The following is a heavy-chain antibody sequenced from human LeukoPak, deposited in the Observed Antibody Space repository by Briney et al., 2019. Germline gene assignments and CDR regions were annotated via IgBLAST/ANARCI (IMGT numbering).Heavy chain of an antibody. CDR3: ARRSANKSGSYYFDY. CDR2: IYYSGST. J-gene: IGHJ4*02. V-gene: IGHV4-59*08. CDR1: GGSFSGYY. Sequence: SETLSLTCAVYGGSFSGYYWSWIRQPPGKGLEWIGYIYYSGSTNYNPSLKSRVTISVDTSKNQFSLKLSSVTAADTAVYYCARRSANKSGSYYFDYWGQGTLVTVSS. D-gene: IGHD1-26*01.